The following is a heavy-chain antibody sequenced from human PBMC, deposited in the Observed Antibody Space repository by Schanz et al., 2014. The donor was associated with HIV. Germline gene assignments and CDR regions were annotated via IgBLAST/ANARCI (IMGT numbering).Heavy chain of an antibody. CDR2: ISGSGVST. J-gene: IGHJ4*02. CDR1: GFTFGDYP. V-gene: IGHV3-23*01. CDR3: AKMARSVAANTNFDY. Sequence: EVQLLESAGGLLKPGRSLRLSCTASGFTFGDYPMSWVRQAPGKGLEWVSSISGSGVSTFYAGSVKGRFAISRDKSKNTLYLQMNSLRVEDTAVYYCAKMARSVAANTNFDYWGQGTLVTVSS. D-gene: IGHD6-19*01.